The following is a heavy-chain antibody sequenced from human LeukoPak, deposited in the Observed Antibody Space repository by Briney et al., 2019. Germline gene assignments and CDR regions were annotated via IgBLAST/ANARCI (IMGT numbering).Heavy chain of an antibody. CDR1: GFTFSSYW. J-gene: IGHJ4*02. CDR3: ARDSDYYDSSGYYSFDY. CDR2: IKQDGSEK. D-gene: IGHD3-22*01. V-gene: IGHV3-7*01. Sequence: GGSLRLSCAASGFTFSSYWMSWVRQAPGKGLEWVANIKQDGSEKYYVDSVKGRFTISRDNAKNSLYLQMNSLRAEDTAVYYCARDSDYYDSSGYYSFDYWGQGTLVTVSS.